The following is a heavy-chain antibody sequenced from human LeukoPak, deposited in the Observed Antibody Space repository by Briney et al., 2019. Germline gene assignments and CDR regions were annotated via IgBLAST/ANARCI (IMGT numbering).Heavy chain of an antibody. V-gene: IGHV4-31*03. J-gene: IGHJ5*02. D-gene: IGHD2-15*01. CDR1: GDSMSSADHY. CDR3: ARGGRYCSPYSCSCNWFDP. Sequence: SETLSLTCTVSGDSMSSADHYWSWIRQHSGNGLEWIGNIHYRGNTYSNPSLKSRVSISVDASKNQFSLKLNSVTAADTAVYYCARGGRYCSPYSCSCNWFDPWGQGTLVTVSS. CDR2: IHYRGNT.